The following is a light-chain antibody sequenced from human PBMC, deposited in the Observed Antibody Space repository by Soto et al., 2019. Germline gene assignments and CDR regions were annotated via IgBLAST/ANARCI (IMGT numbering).Light chain of an antibody. CDR1: QSISNN. Sequence: EILLTRSPGTLSLSTVEIANLSGSSSQSISNNLAWYQHKPGQAPRVLIYGTSTRATGIPDTFSGSGSGTEFTLTISRLKSEDFAVYYCQQYSNWPQITCGHGPRLELK. CDR2: GTS. V-gene: IGKV3-15*01. J-gene: IGKJ5*01. CDR3: QQYSNWPQIT.